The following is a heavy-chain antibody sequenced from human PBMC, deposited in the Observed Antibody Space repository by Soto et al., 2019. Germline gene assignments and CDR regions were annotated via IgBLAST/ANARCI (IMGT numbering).Heavy chain of an antibody. CDR3: ARTRHRVYMDV. V-gene: IGHV3-48*01. Sequence: GGSLRLSCAASGFTFSSYSMNWVRQAPGKGLEWVSYISSSSSTIYYADSVKGRFTISRDNAKNSLYLQMNSLRAEDTAVYYCARTRHRVYMDVWGKGTTVTVSS. J-gene: IGHJ6*03. CDR2: ISSSSSTI. CDR1: GFTFSSYS.